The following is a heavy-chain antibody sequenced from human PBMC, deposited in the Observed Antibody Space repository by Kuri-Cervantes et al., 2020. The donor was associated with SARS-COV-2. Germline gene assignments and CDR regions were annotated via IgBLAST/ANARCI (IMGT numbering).Heavy chain of an antibody. J-gene: IGHJ4*02. Sequence: GGSLRLSCAASGFTFSSYSMNWVRQAPGKGLEWVSSISSSSYIYYADSVKGRFTISRDNAKNSLYLQMNSLRAEDTAVYYCANEIAVAGSFDYWGQGTLVTVSS. CDR3: ANEIAVAGSFDY. CDR2: ISSSSYI. D-gene: IGHD6-19*01. CDR1: GFTFSSYS. V-gene: IGHV3-21*01.